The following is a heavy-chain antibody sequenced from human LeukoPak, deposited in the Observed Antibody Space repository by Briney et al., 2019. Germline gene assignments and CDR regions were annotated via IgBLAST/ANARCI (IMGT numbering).Heavy chain of an antibody. CDR1: GFTFSSYA. CDR2: ISGSGGST. V-gene: IGHV3-23*01. J-gene: IGHJ4*02. D-gene: IGHD5-18*01. CDR3: ASVDTAMVSPLDY. Sequence: PGGSLRLSCAASGFTFSSYAMSWVRQAPGKGLERVSAISGSGGSTYYADSVKGRFTISRDNSKNTLYLQMNSLRAEDTAVYYCASVDTAMVSPLDYWGQGTLVTVSS.